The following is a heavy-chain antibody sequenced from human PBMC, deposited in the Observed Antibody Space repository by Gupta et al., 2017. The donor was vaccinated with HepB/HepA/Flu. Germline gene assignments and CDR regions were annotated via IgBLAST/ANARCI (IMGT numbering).Heavy chain of an antibody. V-gene: IGHV3-9*01. CDR1: GFTFDDYA. J-gene: IGHJ4*02. CDR2: ISWNRGSI. Sequence: EVQLVESGGGLVQPGRSLRLSCAASGFTFDDYAMHWVRQAPGKGLEWVSGISWNRGSIGYADSVKGRFTISRDNAKNSLYLQMNSLRAEDTAVYYCAAAAGDYWGQGTLVTVSS. D-gene: IGHD6-13*01. CDR3: AAAAGDY.